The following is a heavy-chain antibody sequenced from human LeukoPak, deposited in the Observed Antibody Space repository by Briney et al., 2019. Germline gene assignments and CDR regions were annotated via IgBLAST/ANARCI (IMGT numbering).Heavy chain of an antibody. D-gene: IGHD2/OR15-2a*01. CDR2: INPNSGGT. CDR1: GYTFTGYY. CDR3: ARDAEFLPGHEVDY. Sequence: ASVKVSCKASGYTFTGYYMHWVRQAPGQGLEWMGWINPNSGGTNYAQKFQGWVTMTRDTSISTAYMELSRLRSDDTAVYYCARDAEFLPGHEVDYWGQGTLVTVSS. J-gene: IGHJ4*02. V-gene: IGHV1-2*04.